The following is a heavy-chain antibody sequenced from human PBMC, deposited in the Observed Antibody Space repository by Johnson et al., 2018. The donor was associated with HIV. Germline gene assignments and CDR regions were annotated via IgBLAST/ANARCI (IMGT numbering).Heavy chain of an antibody. J-gene: IGHJ3*02. CDR1: GFTFSSYG. V-gene: IGHV3-30*02. CDR3: AKLPVLYGDFDDAFNI. Sequence: QVQLVESGGGVVQPGGSLRLSCAASGFTFSSYGMHWVRQAPGKGLEWVAFIRYDGSNKYYADSVKGRFTISRDNYKNTLYLQMNSLRAEDTAVYYCAKLPVLYGDFDDAFNIWGQGTMVTVSS. CDR2: IRYDGSNK. D-gene: IGHD4-17*01.